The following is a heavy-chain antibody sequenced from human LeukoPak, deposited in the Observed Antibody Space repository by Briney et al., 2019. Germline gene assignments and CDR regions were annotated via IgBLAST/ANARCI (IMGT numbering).Heavy chain of an antibody. D-gene: IGHD4-17*01. CDR3: ARVPTVTFFDY. J-gene: IGHJ4*02. CDR1: GGSFSGYY. Sequence: SETLSLTCAVYGGSFSGYYWSWIRQPPGKGLEWIGEINHSGSTNYNPSLKSRVTISVDTSKNQFSLKLSSVTAADTAVYYCARVPTVTFFDYWGQGTLVTVSS. CDR2: INHSGST. V-gene: IGHV4-34*01.